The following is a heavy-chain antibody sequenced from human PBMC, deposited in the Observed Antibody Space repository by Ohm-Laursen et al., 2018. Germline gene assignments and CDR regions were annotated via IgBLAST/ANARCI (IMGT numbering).Heavy chain of an antibody. Sequence: ASVKVSCKASGYTFTNYYMHWVRQAPGQGLEWMGIINPSGGSTSYAQKFQGRVTMTRNTSISTAYMELSSLRSEDTAVYYCARGGGTDYDFWSGYYSYYYYYGMDVWGQGTTVTVSS. CDR2: INPSGGST. D-gene: IGHD3-3*01. CDR3: ARGGGTDYDFWSGYYSYYYYYGMDV. V-gene: IGHV1-46*01. J-gene: IGHJ6*02. CDR1: GYTFTNYY.